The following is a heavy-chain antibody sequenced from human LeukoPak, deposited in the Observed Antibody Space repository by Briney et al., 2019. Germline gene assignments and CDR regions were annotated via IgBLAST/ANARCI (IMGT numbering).Heavy chain of an antibody. Sequence: GGSLRLSCAASGFTFSSYSMNWVRQAPGKGLEWVANIKQDGSEKYYVDSVKGRFTISRDNAKNSLYLQMNSLRAEDTAVYYCARENYDFWSGPLYYFDYWGQGTLVTVSS. CDR3: ARENYDFWSGPLYYFDY. J-gene: IGHJ4*02. CDR2: IKQDGSEK. V-gene: IGHV3-7*01. D-gene: IGHD3-3*01. CDR1: GFTFSSYS.